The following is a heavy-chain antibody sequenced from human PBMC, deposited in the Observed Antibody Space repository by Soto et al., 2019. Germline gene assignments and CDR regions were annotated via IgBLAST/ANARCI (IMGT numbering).Heavy chain of an antibody. CDR1: GGSISSYY. D-gene: IGHD2-21*01. CDR2: IYYSGST. J-gene: IGHJ6*03. Sequence: SETLCLTCTVSGGSISSYYWSWIRQPPGKGLEWIGYIYYSGSTNYNPSLKSRVTISVDTSKNQFSLKLSSVTAADTAVYYCARAVVALGYYYYYMDVWGKGTTVTVSS. V-gene: IGHV4-59*01. CDR3: ARAVVALGYYYYYMDV.